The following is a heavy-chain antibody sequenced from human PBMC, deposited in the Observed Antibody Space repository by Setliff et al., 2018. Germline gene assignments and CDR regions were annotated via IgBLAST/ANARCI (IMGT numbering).Heavy chain of an antibody. Sequence: PSETLSLTCAVYGGSFSGYYWSWIRQPPGKGLEWIGEINHSGSTNYNPSLKSRVTISVDTSKNQFSLKLSSVTAADTAVYYCAKGGGNEAWFDPWGQGTLVTVSS. CDR3: AKGGGNEAWFDP. J-gene: IGHJ5*02. D-gene: IGHD1-1*01. CDR1: GGSFSGYY. CDR2: INHSGST. V-gene: IGHV4-34*01.